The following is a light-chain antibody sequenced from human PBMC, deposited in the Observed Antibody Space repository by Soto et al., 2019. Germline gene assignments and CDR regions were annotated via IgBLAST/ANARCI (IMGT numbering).Light chain of an antibody. Sequence: DIQMTQSPSSVYASVGDRVTITCRASQGINIWLAWYQQKPGKAPNLLIYAASSLQSGVPSRFSGSGSGTDFTLTISSLQPEDFATYYCQQANGFPYTFGQGTKLQIK. CDR1: QGINIW. J-gene: IGKJ2*01. CDR3: QQANGFPYT. CDR2: AAS. V-gene: IGKV1-12*01.